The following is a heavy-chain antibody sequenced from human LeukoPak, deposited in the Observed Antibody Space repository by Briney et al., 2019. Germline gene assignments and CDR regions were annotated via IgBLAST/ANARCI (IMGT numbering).Heavy chain of an antibody. CDR3: ARDLSGDYDFWSGYYSDWFDP. V-gene: IGHV4-34*01. Sequence: SETLSLTCAVYGGSFSGYYWSWIRQPPGKGLEWIGEINHSGSTNYNPSLKSRVTISVDTSKNQFSLKLSSVTAADTAVYYCARDLSGDYDFWSGYYSDWFDPWGQGTLVTVSS. D-gene: IGHD3-3*01. CDR1: GGSFSGYY. CDR2: INHSGST. J-gene: IGHJ5*02.